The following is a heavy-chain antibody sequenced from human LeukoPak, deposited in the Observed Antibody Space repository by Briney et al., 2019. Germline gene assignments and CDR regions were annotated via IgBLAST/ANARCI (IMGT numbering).Heavy chain of an antibody. V-gene: IGHV4-39*01. CDR1: VGSISSSSYY. Sequence: SETLSLTCTVSVGSISSSSYYWGWIRQPPGKGLEWIGSIYYSGSTYYNPSLKSRVTISVDTSKNQFSLKLSSVTAADTAVYYCARPGALTGSFDYWGQGTLVTVSS. CDR3: ARPGALTGSFDY. J-gene: IGHJ4*02. D-gene: IGHD3-10*01. CDR2: IYYSGST.